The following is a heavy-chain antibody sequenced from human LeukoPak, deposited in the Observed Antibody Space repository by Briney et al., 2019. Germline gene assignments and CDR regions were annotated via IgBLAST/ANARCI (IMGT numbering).Heavy chain of an antibody. CDR3: TKWNGYGSD. V-gene: IGHV3-23*01. CDR1: GFAISTYG. Sequence: GGSLRLSCAASGFAISTYGVTWVRQGAGKGLEWVSGFSDGGTTHYRDSVKGRFTISRDISKNTLYLQMNSLRVEDTAVYFCTKWNGYGSDWGQGTLVTVSS. CDR2: FSDGGTT. D-gene: IGHD3-10*01. J-gene: IGHJ4*02.